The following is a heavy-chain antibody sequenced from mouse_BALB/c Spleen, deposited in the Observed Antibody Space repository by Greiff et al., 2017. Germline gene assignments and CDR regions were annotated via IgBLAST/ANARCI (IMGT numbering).Heavy chain of an antibody. D-gene: IGHD3-1*01. CDR3: AKGGADSDFDN. CDR1: GDSITSGY. J-gene: IGHJ2*01. Sequence: EVKLMESGPRLVKPSQTLSITCSVTGDSITSGYWNWIRKFPGNKLEYMGYISYSGSTYYNPSLKRRISITRYTSKNQYYLQLNSVTTEDTATYYSAKGGADSDFDNWGQGTTLTVSS. CDR2: ISYSGST. V-gene: IGHV3-8*02.